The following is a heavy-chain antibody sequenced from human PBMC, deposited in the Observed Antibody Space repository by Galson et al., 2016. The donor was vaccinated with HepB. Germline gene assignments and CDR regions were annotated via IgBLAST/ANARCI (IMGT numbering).Heavy chain of an antibody. V-gene: IGHV4-31*03. Sequence: TLSLTCTVSGGSIRSDGYFWSWIRQHPGKGLEWIGYIYYSGTTYYNPSLKSRAAISVDISKNQFSLKLSSVTAADTAVYFCARDAPSASGRGSWVDPWGQVTLVTVSS. CDR2: IYYSGTT. CDR3: ARDAPSASGRGSWVDP. J-gene: IGHJ5*02. CDR1: GGSIRSDGYF. D-gene: IGHD3-10*01.